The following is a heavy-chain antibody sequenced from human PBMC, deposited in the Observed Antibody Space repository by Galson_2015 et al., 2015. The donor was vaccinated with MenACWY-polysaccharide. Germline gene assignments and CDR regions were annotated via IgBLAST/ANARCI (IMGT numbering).Heavy chain of an antibody. D-gene: IGHD6-19*01. CDR1: GFTFSSYA. CDR3: AKVPATIAVAGLDPLYWYFDL. CDR2: ISGSGGST. J-gene: IGHJ2*01. Sequence: SLRLSCAASGFTFSSYAMSWVRQAPGKGLEWVSAISGSGGSTYYADSVKGRFTISRDNSKNTLYLQMNSLRAEDTAVYYCAKVPATIAVAGLDPLYWYFDLWGRGTLVTVSS. V-gene: IGHV3-23*01.